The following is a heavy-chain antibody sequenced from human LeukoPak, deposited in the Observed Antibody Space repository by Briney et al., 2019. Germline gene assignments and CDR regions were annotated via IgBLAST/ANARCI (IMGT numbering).Heavy chain of an antibody. Sequence: GGSLRLPCAASGFTFSSYWMHWVRQAPGKGLVWVSRINSDGSSTSYADSVKGRFTISRDNAKNTLYLQMNSLRAEDTAVYYCARDFPSGDAFDIWGQGTMVTVSS. CDR2: INSDGSST. V-gene: IGHV3-74*01. CDR3: ARDFPSGDAFDI. CDR1: GFTFSSYW. J-gene: IGHJ3*02. D-gene: IGHD6-19*01.